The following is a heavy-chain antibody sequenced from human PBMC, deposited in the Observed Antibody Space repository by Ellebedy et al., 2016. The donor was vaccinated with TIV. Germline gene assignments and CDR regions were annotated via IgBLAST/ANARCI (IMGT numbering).Heavy chain of an antibody. Sequence: GESLKISCAASGFTFDDYTMHWVRQVSGKGLEWVSLISWDGGTTDYADSVKGRFTISRDNGKNSLYLQMNSLRTEDTALYYCAKAGVVSAISWFYPWGQGTLVTVSS. V-gene: IGHV3-43*01. CDR2: ISWDGGTT. CDR3: AKAGVVSAISWFYP. CDR1: GFTFDDYT. J-gene: IGHJ5*02. D-gene: IGHD5/OR15-5a*01.